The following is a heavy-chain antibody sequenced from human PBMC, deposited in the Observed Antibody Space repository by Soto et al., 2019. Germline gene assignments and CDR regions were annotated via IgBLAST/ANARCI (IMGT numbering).Heavy chain of an antibody. Sequence: ASVKVSFKASGYTFTGYYMHWVRQAPGQGLEWMGWINPNSGGTNYAQKFQGWVTMTRDTSISTAYMELSRLRSDDTAVYYCARGQWLFARARYYGMDVWGQGTTVTVSS. V-gene: IGHV1-2*04. CDR3: ARGQWLFARARYYGMDV. CDR1: GYTFTGYY. CDR2: INPNSGGT. D-gene: IGHD6-19*01. J-gene: IGHJ6*02.